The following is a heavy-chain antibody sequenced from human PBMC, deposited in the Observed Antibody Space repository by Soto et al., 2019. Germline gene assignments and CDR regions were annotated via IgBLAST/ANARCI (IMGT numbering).Heavy chain of an antibody. D-gene: IGHD2-2*01. CDR2: INHSGST. Sequence: PSETLSLTCAVYGGSFSGYYWSWIRQPPGKGLEWVGEINHSGSTNYTPSLKSRVTISVDTSKNQFSLKLSSVTAADTAVYYCARLGGYCSSTSCLRPPYYYYGMDVWGQGTTVTVSS. V-gene: IGHV4-34*01. CDR1: GGSFSGYY. J-gene: IGHJ6*02. CDR3: ARLGGYCSSTSCLRPPYYYYGMDV.